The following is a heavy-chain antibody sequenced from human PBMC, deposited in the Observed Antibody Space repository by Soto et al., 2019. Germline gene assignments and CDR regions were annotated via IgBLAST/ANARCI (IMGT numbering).Heavy chain of an antibody. CDR3: AKGRSGEYYADALED. Sequence: GSLRLYFSPSGFRFNSFAIHSVRQAPGQGLEYVSAINANGGSTYFADSVKGRLSISRDASSNNVFLEMNSLSPEHTAVYHFAKGRSGEYYADALEDGGQGTTVTVSS. CDR1: GFRFNSFA. D-gene: IGHD2-2*01. V-gene: IGHV3-64D*06. J-gene: IGHJ6*02. CDR2: INANGGST.